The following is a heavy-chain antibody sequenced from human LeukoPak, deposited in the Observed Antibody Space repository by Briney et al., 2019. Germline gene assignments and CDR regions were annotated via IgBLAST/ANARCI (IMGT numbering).Heavy chain of an antibody. CDR1: GGSFSGYY. CDR3: ASRKMQWLVCLPFDP. J-gene: IGHJ5*02. D-gene: IGHD6-19*01. CDR2: INHSGGT. Sequence: SETLSLTCAVYGGSFSGYYWSWIRQPPGKGLEWIGEINHSGGTNYNPSLKSRVTISVDTSKNQFSLKLSSVTAADTAVYYCASRKMQWLVCLPFDPWGQGTLVTVSS. V-gene: IGHV4-34*01.